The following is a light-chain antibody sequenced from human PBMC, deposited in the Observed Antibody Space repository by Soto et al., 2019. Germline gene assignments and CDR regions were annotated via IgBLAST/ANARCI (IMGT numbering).Light chain of an antibody. CDR1: SSDVDGYNF. CDR3: SSYTSTSVV. CDR2: EVN. J-gene: IGLJ3*02. V-gene: IGLV2-14*01. Sequence: QSALTQPASVSGSPGQSITISCTGTSSDVDGYNFVSWYQHHPGKAPKLMIYEVNYRPSGVSNRFSGSQSGNTASLTISGLHAEDEADYYCSSYTSTSVVFGGGTKLTVL.